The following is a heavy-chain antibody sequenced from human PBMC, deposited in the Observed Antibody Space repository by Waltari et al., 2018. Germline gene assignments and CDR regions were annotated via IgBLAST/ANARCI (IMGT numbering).Heavy chain of an antibody. J-gene: IGHJ4*02. D-gene: IGHD4-17*01. CDR3: ARRVTTVVTPVMYLDY. CDR1: GGSFSGYY. CDR2: INHSGST. Sequence: QVQLQQWGAGLLKPSETLSLTCAVYGGSFSGYYWSWIRQPPGKGLEWIGEINHSGSTNYNPSLKSRFTISVDTSKNQFSLKLSSVTAADTAVYYCARRVTTVVTPVMYLDYWGQGTLVTVSS. V-gene: IGHV4-34*01.